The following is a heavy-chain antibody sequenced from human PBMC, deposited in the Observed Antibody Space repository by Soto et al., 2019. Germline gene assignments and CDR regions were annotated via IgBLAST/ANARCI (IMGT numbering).Heavy chain of an antibody. CDR2: ISAYNGNT. J-gene: IGHJ4*02. D-gene: IGHD2-15*01. CDR3: ARATYCSGGSCYARYFDS. Sequence: ASVKVSCKASGYTLTSYYMHWVRQAPGQGLEWMGWISAYNGNTNYAQKLQGRVTMTTDTSTSTAYMELRSLRSDDTAVYYCARATYCSGGSCYARYFDSWGEGTLVTVSS. V-gene: IGHV1-18*04. CDR1: GYTLTSYY.